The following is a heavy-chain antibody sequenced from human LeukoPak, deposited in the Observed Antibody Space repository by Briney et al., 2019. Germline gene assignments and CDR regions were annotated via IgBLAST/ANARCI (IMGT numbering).Heavy chain of an antibody. Sequence: SETLSLTCTVSGGSISSGSYYWSWIRQPAGKGLEWVGRIYTSGSTNYNPSLKSRVTISVDTSKNQFSLKLSSVTAADTAVYYCARSDYYDSSGYYLWGQGTLVTVSS. CDR1: GGSISSGSYY. D-gene: IGHD3-22*01. J-gene: IGHJ4*02. CDR3: ARSDYYDSSGYYL. CDR2: IYTSGST. V-gene: IGHV4-61*02.